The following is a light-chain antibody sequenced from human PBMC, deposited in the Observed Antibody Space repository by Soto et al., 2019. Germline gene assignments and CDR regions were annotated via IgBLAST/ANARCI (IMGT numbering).Light chain of an antibody. CDR2: EVS. J-gene: IGLJ2*01. V-gene: IGLV2-8*01. CDR3: SSYAGSNNYVV. CDR1: SSDVGGYNY. Sequence: QSALTQPPSASGSPGQSVTISCTGTSSDVGGYNYVSWYQQHPGRAPKLMIYEVSQRXSXXXXRXSGSKSGNTASLTVSGLQAEDEXDYYCSSYAGSNNYVVFGGGTKLTVL.